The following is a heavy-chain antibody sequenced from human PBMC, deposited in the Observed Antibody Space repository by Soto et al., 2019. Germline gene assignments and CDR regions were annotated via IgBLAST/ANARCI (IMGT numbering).Heavy chain of an antibody. CDR2: IIPIFGTA. Sequence: ASVKVSCKASGGTFSSYAISWVRQAPGQGLEWMGGIIPIFGTANYAQKFQGRVTITADESTSTAYMELSSPRSEDTAVYYCARVIYGDTAMENFDYWGQGTLVTVSS. V-gene: IGHV1-69*13. D-gene: IGHD5-18*01. J-gene: IGHJ4*02. CDR1: GGTFSSYA. CDR3: ARVIYGDTAMENFDY.